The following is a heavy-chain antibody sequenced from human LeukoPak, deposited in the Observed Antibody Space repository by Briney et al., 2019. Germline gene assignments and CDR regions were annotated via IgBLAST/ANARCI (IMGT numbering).Heavy chain of an antibody. D-gene: IGHD2-15*01. CDR2: ISSSSSTI. Sequence: GGSLRLSCAASGFTFSSYSMNWVRQAPGKGLEWVSYISSSSSTIYYADSVKGRFTISRDNAKNSLYLQMNSLRDEDTAVYYCARSRCSGSSCYAWGAAFDIWGQGTMVTVSS. J-gene: IGHJ3*02. CDR1: GFTFSSYS. CDR3: ARSRCSGSSCYAWGAAFDI. V-gene: IGHV3-48*02.